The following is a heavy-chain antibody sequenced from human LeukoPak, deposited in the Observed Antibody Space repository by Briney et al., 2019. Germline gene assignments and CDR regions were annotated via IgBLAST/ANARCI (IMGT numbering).Heavy chain of an antibody. V-gene: IGHV1-69*13. CDR1: GGTFSSYA. CDR3: ATFSYVEMATIDFDY. D-gene: IGHD5-24*01. J-gene: IGHJ4*02. CDR2: IIPIFGTA. Sequence: GASVKVSCKASGGTFSSYAISWVRQAPGQGLEWMGGIIPIFGTANYAQKFQGRVTITADESTSAAYMELSSLRSEDTAVYYCATFSYVEMATIDFDYWGQGTLVTVSS.